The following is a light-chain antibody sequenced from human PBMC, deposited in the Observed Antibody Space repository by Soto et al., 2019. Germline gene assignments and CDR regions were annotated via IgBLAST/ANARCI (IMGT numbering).Light chain of an antibody. Sequence: QSVLTQPASVSGSPGQSITISCTETSSDVGGYNYVSWYQQHPGKAPKHMIYELSNRPSGGSNRFSVFKSGNRSSLTISGLQDEDEADHYCSSYTSSSTLVVFGGGTRLTV. V-gene: IGLV2-14*01. CDR2: ELS. J-gene: IGLJ2*01. CDR1: SSDVGGYNY. CDR3: SSYTSSSTLVV.